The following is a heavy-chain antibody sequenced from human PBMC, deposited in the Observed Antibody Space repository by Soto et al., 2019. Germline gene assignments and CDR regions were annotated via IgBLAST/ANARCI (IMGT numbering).Heavy chain of an antibody. J-gene: IGHJ5*02. CDR1: GFTFRSYG. CDR2: ISYDGSNK. CDR3: AQDVTGLWFYP. D-gene: IGHD4-4*01. V-gene: IGHV3-30*18. Sequence: GGFLRLSCAASGFTFRSYGMHWVRQAPGKGLEWVAVISYDGSNKYYADSVKGRFTISRDNSKNTLYLQMNSLRAEDTAVYYCAQDVTGLWFYPWGQGTLVTDSS.